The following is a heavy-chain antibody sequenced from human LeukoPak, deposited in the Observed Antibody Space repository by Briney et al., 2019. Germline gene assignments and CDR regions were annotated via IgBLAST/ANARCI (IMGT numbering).Heavy chain of an antibody. CDR3: ARDRAYSTFDY. Sequence: GGSLRLSCTASEFTLSSSWMTWVRQAPGKGLAWLANINEDGSTKNYVDSVKGRFSISRDNAKKSLYLQMNSLRAEDTAVYYCARDRAYSTFDYWGQGTLVTVSS. V-gene: IGHV3-7*03. CDR1: EFTLSSSW. J-gene: IGHJ4*02. D-gene: IGHD2/OR15-2a*01. CDR2: INEDGSTK.